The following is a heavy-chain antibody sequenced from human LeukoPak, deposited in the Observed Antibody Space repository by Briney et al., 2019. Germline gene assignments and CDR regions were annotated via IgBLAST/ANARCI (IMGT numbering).Heavy chain of an antibody. CDR3: ARQLDGYKYGDDAFDI. CDR1: GYSFASYW. J-gene: IGHJ3*02. CDR2: IYPGDSDT. Sequence: GESLKISCKGSGYSFASYWIGWVRQMPGKGLEWMGIIYPGDSDTRYSPSFQGQVTISADKSISTAYLQWSSLKASDTAMYYCARQLDGYKYGDDAFDIWGQGTMVTVSS. D-gene: IGHD5-24*01. V-gene: IGHV5-51*01.